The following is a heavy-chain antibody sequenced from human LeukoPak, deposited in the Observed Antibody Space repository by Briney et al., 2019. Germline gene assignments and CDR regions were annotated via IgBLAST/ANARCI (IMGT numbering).Heavy chain of an antibody. CDR2: INPNSGGT. CDR1: GYTYTGYY. Sequence: ASVKVSCKASGYTYTGYYMHWVRQAPGQGLEWMGWINPNSGGTNYAQKFQGRVTMTRDTSISTAYMELSRLRSDDTALYYFARGLVGYDPNWFDPWGQGTLVTVSS. J-gene: IGHJ5*02. CDR3: ARGLVGYDPNWFDP. V-gene: IGHV1-2*02. D-gene: IGHD5-18*01.